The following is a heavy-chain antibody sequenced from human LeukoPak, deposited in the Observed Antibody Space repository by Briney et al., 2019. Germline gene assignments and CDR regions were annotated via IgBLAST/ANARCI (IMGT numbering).Heavy chain of an antibody. Sequence: SVKVSCKASGGTFSSYAISWVRQAPGQGLEWMGGIIPIFGTANYAQKFQGRVTITTDESTSTAYMELSSLRSEDTAVYYCARSPHNFWSGYLEDPWGQGTLVTVSS. CDR3: ARSPHNFWSGYLEDP. CDR1: GGTFSSYA. CDR2: IIPIFGTA. J-gene: IGHJ5*02. V-gene: IGHV1-69*05. D-gene: IGHD3-3*01.